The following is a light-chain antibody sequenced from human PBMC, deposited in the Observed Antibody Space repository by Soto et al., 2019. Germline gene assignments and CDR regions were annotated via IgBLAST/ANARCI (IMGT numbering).Light chain of an antibody. V-gene: IGLV2-23*02. J-gene: IGLJ1*01. CDR2: EVN. CDR3: CSYAGSSTHV. CDR1: ISDVGSSNL. Sequence: QSALTQPASVSGSPGQSITFSCTGTISDVGSSNLVSWYQQHPGKAPKLLIYEVNKRPSGVSNRFSGSKSGNTASLTISGLQAEDEADYYCCSYAGSSTHVFGTGTKVTVL.